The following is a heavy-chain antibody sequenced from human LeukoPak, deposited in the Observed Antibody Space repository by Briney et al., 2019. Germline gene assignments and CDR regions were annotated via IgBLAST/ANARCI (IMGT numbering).Heavy chain of an antibody. D-gene: IGHD1-26*01. J-gene: IGHJ4*02. V-gene: IGHV1-18*01. CDR2: ISPYNGNT. CDR3: AIEGPGELDPTFDY. Sequence: ASVKVSCKASGYTFTNYGISWVRQAPGQGFEWMAWISPYNGNTKYAQKFQGRVTMTTDTSTSTAYMELRSLGSDDTAVYYCAIEGPGELDPTFDYWGQGTLVTVSS. CDR1: GYTFTNYG.